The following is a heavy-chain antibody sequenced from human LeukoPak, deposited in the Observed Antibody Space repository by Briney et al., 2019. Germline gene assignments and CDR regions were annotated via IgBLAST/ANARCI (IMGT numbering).Heavy chain of an antibody. CDR1: GGSISSYY. D-gene: IGHD1-26*01. CDR3: AREGGSGSYYSDAFDI. CDR2: IFYSGST. J-gene: IGHJ3*02. V-gene: IGHV4-59*01. Sequence: SETLSLTCTVAGGSISSYYWSWIRQPPGKGLEWIGYIFYSGSTNYNPSLKSRVTISIDTSKNQFSLKLSSVPAADTAVYSCAREGGSGSYYSDAFDIWGQGTMVTVSS.